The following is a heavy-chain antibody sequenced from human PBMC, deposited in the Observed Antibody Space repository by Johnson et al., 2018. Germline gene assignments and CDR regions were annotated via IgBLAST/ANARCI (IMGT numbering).Heavy chain of an antibody. CDR3: AKDKVTGGTYSEPRGSYYYYYYMYV. Sequence: VQLVQSGGGLVQPGRSLRLSCAASGFTFDDYAMHWVRQAPGKGLEWVSGISWNSGTIAYADSVKGRFTISRDKAKNSLYLQMHSLRAEDTALYYCAKDKVTGGTYSEPRGSYYYYYYMYVWGKGTTVTVSS. CDR1: GFTFDDYA. CDR2: ISWNSGTI. J-gene: IGHJ6*03. D-gene: IGHD1-26*01. V-gene: IGHV3-9*01.